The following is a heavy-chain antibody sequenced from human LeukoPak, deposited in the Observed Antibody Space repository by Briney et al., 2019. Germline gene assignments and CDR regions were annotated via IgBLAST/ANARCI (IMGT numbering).Heavy chain of an antibody. CDR3: ARQPFDY. Sequence: GGSLRLSCAASGFTFSSYWMSWVRQAPGKGLEWVANIKQDGSEEYFVDSVRGRFTISRDNAKNLVYLQMSSLRGEDTAVYYCARQPFDYWGQGTLVTVSS. V-gene: IGHV3-7*03. CDR1: GFTFSSYW. J-gene: IGHJ4*02. CDR2: IKQDGSEE.